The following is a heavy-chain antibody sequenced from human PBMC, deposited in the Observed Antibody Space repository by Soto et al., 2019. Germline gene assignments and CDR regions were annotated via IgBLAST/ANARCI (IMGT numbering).Heavy chain of an antibody. Sequence: PGGSLRLSCSASVFTFSSYAMSWCRQAPGKGLEWVSSVSAGGDMTYYSDSVKGRFTISRDNSNNALFLQMNSLRIEDTALYYCARGDRGGSGSPASYYYSGLDVWGQGTTVTVSS. CDR2: VSAGGDMT. CDR1: VFTFSSYA. V-gene: IGHV3-23*01. J-gene: IGHJ6*02. D-gene: IGHD3-10*01. CDR3: ARGDRGGSGSPASYYYSGLDV.